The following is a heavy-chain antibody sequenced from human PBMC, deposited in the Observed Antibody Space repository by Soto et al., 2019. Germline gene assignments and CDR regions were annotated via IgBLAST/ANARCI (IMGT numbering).Heavy chain of an antibody. D-gene: IGHD3-22*01. V-gene: IGHV4-4*02. CDR2: IYHGGST. CDR3: ARDLRSYYYDSSGYYGYVN. Sequence: SETLSLTCAVSGGSISSSNWWSWVRQPPGKGLEWIGEIYHGGSTNYNPSLKSRVTISVDKSKNQFSLKLSSVTAADTAVYYCARDLRSYYYDSSGYYGYVNWGQGTLVTVSS. CDR1: GGSISSSNW. J-gene: IGHJ4*02.